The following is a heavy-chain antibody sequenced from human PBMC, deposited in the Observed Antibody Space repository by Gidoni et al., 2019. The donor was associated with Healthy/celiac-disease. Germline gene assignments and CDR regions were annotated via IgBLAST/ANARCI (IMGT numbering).Heavy chain of an antibody. CDR1: GFTFSNAW. CDR3: TTDHIIVVVPAALYYYYGMDV. J-gene: IGHJ6*02. V-gene: IGHV3-15*01. Sequence: EVQLVESGGGLVKTGGSLRLYCAASGFTFSNAWMSWVRQAPGKGLEWVGRMKSKTDGRTTDYAAPVKGRFTISRDDSKNTLYLQMNSLKTEDTAVYYCTTDHIIVVVPAALYYYYGMDVWGQGTTVTGLL. CDR2: MKSKTDGRTT. D-gene: IGHD2-2*01.